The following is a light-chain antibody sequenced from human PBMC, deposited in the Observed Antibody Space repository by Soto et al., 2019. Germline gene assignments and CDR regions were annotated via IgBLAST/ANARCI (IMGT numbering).Light chain of an antibody. J-gene: IGKJ4*01. CDR1: QSIGKH. CDR3: LQTHSLPVA. V-gene: IGKV1-39*01. CDR2: GAS. Sequence: IQVTQSPSSLSASVGDRVTITRRASQSIGKHLNWYQQKPGTVPNLLIHGASGLYGGVPSRFSGSGSGTDFTLTITSVQPEDSATYYCLQTHSLPVAFGGGTKVEI.